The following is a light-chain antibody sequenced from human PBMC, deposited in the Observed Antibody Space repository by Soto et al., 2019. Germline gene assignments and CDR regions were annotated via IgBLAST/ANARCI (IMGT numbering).Light chain of an antibody. V-gene: IGLV2-14*01. CDR2: EVS. Sequence: QYALTQPASVSGSPGQSIAISCTGTSSDVGGYNYVSWYQQLPDKAPKLLISEVSNRPSGVSHRFSGSKSGNTASLTISGLQAEDEADYYCSSYRTGGPFVFGTGTKLTVL. CDR3: SSYRTGGPFV. J-gene: IGLJ1*01. CDR1: SSDVGGYNY.